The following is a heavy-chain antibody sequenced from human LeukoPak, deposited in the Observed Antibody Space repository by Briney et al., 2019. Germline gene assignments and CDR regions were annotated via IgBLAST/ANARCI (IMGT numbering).Heavy chain of an antibody. D-gene: IGHD6-19*01. J-gene: IGHJ4*02. V-gene: IGHV3-74*01. CDR2: INTDGSST. CDR1: GFTFSSYW. CDR3: ARARSGWYFDY. Sequence: PGGSLRLSCAASGFTFSSYWMHWVRQAPGKGLVWVSRINTDGSSTSYADSVKGRFTIFRDNAKNTLYLQMNSLRAEDTAVYYCARARSGWYFDYWGQGTLVTVSS.